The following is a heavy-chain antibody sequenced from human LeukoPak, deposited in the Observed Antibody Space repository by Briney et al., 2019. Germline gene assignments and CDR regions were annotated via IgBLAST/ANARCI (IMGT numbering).Heavy chain of an antibody. CDR1: GGTFSSYA. V-gene: IGHV1-69*13. Sequence: SVKVSCKASGGTFSSYAISWVRQAPGQGLEWMGGIIPIFGTANYAQKFQGRVTITADESTSTAYMELSSLRSEDTAVYYCARVRYYDSSGYYLPYYYYGMDVWGQGTTVTVSS. J-gene: IGHJ6*02. CDR2: IIPIFGTA. D-gene: IGHD3-22*01. CDR3: ARVRYYDSSGYYLPYYYYGMDV.